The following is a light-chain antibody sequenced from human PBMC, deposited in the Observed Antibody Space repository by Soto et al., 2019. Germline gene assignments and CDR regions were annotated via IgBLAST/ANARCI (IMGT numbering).Light chain of an antibody. Sequence: EIVLTQSPGTLSLSPGERATLYCRASQSLSKSHLAWYQQKPGQSPRLLIYDASSRATGIADRFSGSGSGTDFTLTISRLEPEDFAVYFCQHYDNSPPFTFGQGTKLEIK. CDR3: QHYDNSPPFT. J-gene: IGKJ2*01. CDR1: QSLSKSH. CDR2: DAS. V-gene: IGKV3-20*01.